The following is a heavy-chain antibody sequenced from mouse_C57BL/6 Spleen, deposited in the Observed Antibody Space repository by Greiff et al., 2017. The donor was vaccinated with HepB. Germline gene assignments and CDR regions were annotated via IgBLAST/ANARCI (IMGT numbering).Heavy chain of an antibody. D-gene: IGHD2-4*01. CDR3: ASPLYYDYDDYAMDY. J-gene: IGHJ4*01. V-gene: IGHV1-81*01. CDR2: IYPRSGNT. Sequence: VQLQQSGAELARPGASVKLSCKASGYTFTSYGISWVKQRTGQGLEWIGEIYPRSGNTYYNEKFKGKATLTADKSSSTAYMELRSLTSEDSAVYFCASPLYYDYDDYAMDYWGQGTSVTVSS. CDR1: GYTFTSYG.